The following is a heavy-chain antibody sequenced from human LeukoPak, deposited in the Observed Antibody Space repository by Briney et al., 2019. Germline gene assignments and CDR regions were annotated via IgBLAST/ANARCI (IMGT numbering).Heavy chain of an antibody. Sequence: SETLSLTCTVSGGSISSSSYYWGWIRQPPGKGLEWIGNIYYTGNTYYNPSLKSRITISVDTSKNQFSLKMRSVTAADTAVYYCARRPEYCSSSSCYTFDNWGQGTLVTVSS. J-gene: IGHJ4*02. D-gene: IGHD2-2*01. V-gene: IGHV4-39*01. CDR1: GGSISSSSYY. CDR3: ARRPEYCSSSSCYTFDN. CDR2: IYYTGNT.